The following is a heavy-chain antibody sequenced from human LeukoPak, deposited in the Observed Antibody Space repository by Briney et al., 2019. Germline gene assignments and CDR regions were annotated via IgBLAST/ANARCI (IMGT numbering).Heavy chain of an antibody. D-gene: IGHD3-9*01. Sequence: ASVKVSCKASGYTFTGYYMHWVRQAPGQGLEWMGWINPNSGGTNYAQKFRGRVTMTRDTSISTAYMELSRLRSDDTAVYYCARGGLRYFDRYYYYYYMDVWGKGTTVTVSS. J-gene: IGHJ6*03. CDR1: GYTFTGYY. CDR2: INPNSGGT. V-gene: IGHV1-2*02. CDR3: ARGGLRYFDRYYYYYYMDV.